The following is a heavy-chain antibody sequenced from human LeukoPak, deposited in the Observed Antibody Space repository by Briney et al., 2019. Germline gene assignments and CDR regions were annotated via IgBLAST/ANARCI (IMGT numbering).Heavy chain of an antibody. CDR2: MSHDDSNI. CDR1: GFTFSDFG. V-gene: IGHV3-30*03. J-gene: IGHJ4*02. D-gene: IGHD4/OR15-4a*01. CDR3: GTDGAY. Sequence: GGSLRLSCVASGFTFSDFGMHWVRQAPGKGLEWVAVMSHDDSNIYYTGSVKGRFTISGDNSKNTLYLQMNNLRVEDTAVYYCGTDGAYWGQGTLVTVSS.